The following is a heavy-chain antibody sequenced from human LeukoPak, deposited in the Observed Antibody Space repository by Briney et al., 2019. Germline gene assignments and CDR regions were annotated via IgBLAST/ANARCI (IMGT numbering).Heavy chain of an antibody. V-gene: IGHV1-8*01. CDR2: MNPNSGNT. Sequence: GASVKVSCTSSGYPFTSYDINWVRQATGQGLEWMGWMNPNSGNTGYAQKFQGRVTMTRNTSISTAYMELSSLRSEDTAVYYCAIGLRFLEWPAGWGQGTLVTVSS. CDR3: AIGLRFLEWPAG. D-gene: IGHD3-3*01. J-gene: IGHJ4*02. CDR1: GYPFTSYD.